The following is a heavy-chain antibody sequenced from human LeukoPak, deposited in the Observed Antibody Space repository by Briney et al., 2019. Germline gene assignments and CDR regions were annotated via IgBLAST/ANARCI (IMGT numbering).Heavy chain of an antibody. CDR1: GGPISSGGYY. Sequence: SETLSLTCTVSGGPISSGGYYWSWIRQHPGKGLEWIGYIYYSGSTYYNPSLKSRVTISVDTSKNQFSLKLSSVTAADTAVYYCARDGRSVVVPAAMADAFDIWGQGTMVTVSS. J-gene: IGHJ3*02. CDR3: ARDGRSVVVPAAMADAFDI. D-gene: IGHD2-2*01. V-gene: IGHV4-31*03. CDR2: IYYSGST.